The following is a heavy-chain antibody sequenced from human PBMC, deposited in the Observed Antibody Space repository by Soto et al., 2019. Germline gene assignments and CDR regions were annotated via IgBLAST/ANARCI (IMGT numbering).Heavy chain of an antibody. CDR3: AKDKGDGSGRRKYYGMDV. J-gene: IGHJ6*02. CDR1: GFTLDDYA. V-gene: IGHV3-9*01. Sequence: EVQLGESGGDWVHPGRSLRLSCAASGFTLDDYAMHWVRQAPGKGLEWVSGISWNSGSIWYADSVKGRFTISRDNAKNSLYLQMSSLRGEDTAFYYCAKDKGDGSGRRKYYGMDVWGQGTTVTVSS. D-gene: IGHD3-10*01. CDR2: ISWNSGSI.